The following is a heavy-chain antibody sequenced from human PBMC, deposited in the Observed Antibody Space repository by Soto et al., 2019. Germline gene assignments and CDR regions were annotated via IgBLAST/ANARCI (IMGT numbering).Heavy chain of an antibody. V-gene: IGHV3-7*01. Sequence: EVQLVESGGGLVQPGGSLRLSCAASGFTFSSYWMSWVRQAPGKGLEWVANIKQDGSEKYYVDSVKGRFTISRDNAKNSLYMQMNSLRAEDTAVYYCARDHDETITGTSDPGWFDPWGQGTLVTVSS. D-gene: IGHD1-20*01. CDR1: GFTFSSYW. CDR2: IKQDGSEK. CDR3: ARDHDETITGTSDPGWFDP. J-gene: IGHJ5*02.